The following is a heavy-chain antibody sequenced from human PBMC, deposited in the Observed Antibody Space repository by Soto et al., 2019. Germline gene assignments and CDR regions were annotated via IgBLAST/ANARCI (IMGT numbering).Heavy chain of an antibody. CDR2: ISPHNDRT. J-gene: IGHJ3*02. CDR1: GYNFTSYG. D-gene: IGHD6-19*01. V-gene: IGHV1-18*01. Sequence: QVQLVQSGADVKKPGASVKVSCKASGYNFTSYGISWVRQAPGQGLEWMGWISPHNDRTKYARRLQDRVTMTTETPTSTVYMGLGSLRSDDTAVYYCARDLYYSSGRYFDHDAFDIWGQGTVVTVSS. CDR3: ARDLYYSSGRYFDHDAFDI.